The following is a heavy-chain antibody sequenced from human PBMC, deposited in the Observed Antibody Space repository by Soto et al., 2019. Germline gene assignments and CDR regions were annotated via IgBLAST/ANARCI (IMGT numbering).Heavy chain of an antibody. J-gene: IGHJ3*02. CDR1: GFTFDDYG. D-gene: IGHD3-22*01. V-gene: IGHV3-20*04. CDR2: INWNGGST. CDR3: ARGHGTYYYDSSGYRDAFDI. Sequence: PCGSLRLSCAASGFTFDDYGMRWVRQAPVKCLDWVSGINWNGGSTGYADSVKGRFTISRDNAKNSLYLQMNSLRAEDTALYYCARGHGTYYYDSSGYRDAFDIWGQGT.